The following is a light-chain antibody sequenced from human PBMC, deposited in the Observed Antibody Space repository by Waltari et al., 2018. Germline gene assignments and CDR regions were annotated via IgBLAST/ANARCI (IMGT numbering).Light chain of an antibody. Sequence: DIQMTQSPSSVSASVGDRVTITCRASQDISRWLAWYQQKAGKAPKFLIYDASTLQSGVPSRFSGSGSGTDFTLTISRLQPEDFATYYCQQGNDFPLTFGGGTKVEI. CDR2: DAS. CDR3: QQGNDFPLT. J-gene: IGKJ4*01. CDR1: QDISRW. V-gene: IGKV1-12*01.